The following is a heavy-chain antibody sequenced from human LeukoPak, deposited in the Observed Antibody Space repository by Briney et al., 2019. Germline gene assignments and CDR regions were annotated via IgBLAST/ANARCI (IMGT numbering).Heavy chain of an antibody. V-gene: IGHV3-11*01. CDR3: ARDPIRYSSSWDALDY. D-gene: IGHD6-13*01. Sequence: GGSLRLSCAASGFTFSDYYMRWIRQAPGKGLEWVSYISCSGSTIYYADSVKGRFTISRDNAKNSLYLQMNSLRAEDTAVYYCARDPIRYSSSWDALDYWGQGTLVTVSS. CDR2: ISCSGSTI. J-gene: IGHJ4*02. CDR1: GFTFSDYY.